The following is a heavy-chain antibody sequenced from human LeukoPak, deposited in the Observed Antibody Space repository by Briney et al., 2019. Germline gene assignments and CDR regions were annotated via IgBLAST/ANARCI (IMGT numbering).Heavy chain of an antibody. CDR2: ISYSGST. D-gene: IGHD1-26*01. J-gene: IGHJ5*02. CDR3: ARWVGNRNWFDP. V-gene: IGHV4-39*07. CDR1: GDSISSGSFF. Sequence: SETLSLTCTVSGDSISSGSFFWGCIRQSPGKGLEWIGSISYSGSTYYNPSLKSRVTVSIDTSKNQFSLKMTSVTAADTAVYYCARWVGNRNWFDPWGQGTLVTVSS.